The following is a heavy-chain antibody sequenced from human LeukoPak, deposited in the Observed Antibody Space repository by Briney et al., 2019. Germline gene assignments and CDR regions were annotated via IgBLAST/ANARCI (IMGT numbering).Heavy chain of an antibody. D-gene: IGHD1-26*01. Sequence: SETLSLTCAVYGGSFSGYYWSWIRQPPGKGLEWTGEINHSGSTNYNPSLKSRVTISVDTSKNQFSLKLSSVTAADTAVYYCARMGRGARMDVWGKGTTVTISS. V-gene: IGHV4-34*01. J-gene: IGHJ6*03. CDR2: INHSGST. CDR3: ARMGRGARMDV. CDR1: GGSFSGYY.